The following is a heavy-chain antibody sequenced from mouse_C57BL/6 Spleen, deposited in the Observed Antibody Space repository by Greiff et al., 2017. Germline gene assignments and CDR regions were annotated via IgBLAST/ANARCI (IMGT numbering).Heavy chain of an antibody. CDR2: INPNYGTT. D-gene: IGHD1-1*02. Sequence: VQLKESGPELVKPGASVKISCKASGYSFTDYNMNWVKQSNGKSLEWIGVINPNYGTTSYNQKFKGKATLTVDQSSSTAYMQLNSLTSEDSAVYYCARIWSTSGAWFAYWGQGTLVTVSA. CDR3: ARIWSTSGAWFAY. CDR1: GYSFTDYN. V-gene: IGHV1-39*01. J-gene: IGHJ3*01.